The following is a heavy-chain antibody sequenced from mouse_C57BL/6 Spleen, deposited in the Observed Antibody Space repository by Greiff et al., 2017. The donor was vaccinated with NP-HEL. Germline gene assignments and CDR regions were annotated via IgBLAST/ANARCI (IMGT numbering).Heavy chain of an antibody. V-gene: IGHV1-42*01. CDR3: ARGGTVVATSYYFDY. CDR2: INPSTGGT. CDR1: GYSFTGYY. Sequence: VQLQQSGPELVKPGASVKISCKASGYSFTGYYMNWVKQSPEKSLEWIGEINPSTGGTTYNQKFKAKATLTVDKSSSTAYMQLKSLTSEDSAVYYCARGGTVVATSYYFDYWGQGTTLTVSS. D-gene: IGHD1-1*01. J-gene: IGHJ2*01.